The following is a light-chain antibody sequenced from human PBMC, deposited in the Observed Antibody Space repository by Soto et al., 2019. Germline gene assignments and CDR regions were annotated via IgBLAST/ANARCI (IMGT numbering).Light chain of an antibody. CDR3: LHEYNYTWT. CDR1: QSISKY. V-gene: IGKV1-6*01. CDR2: AAS. J-gene: IGKJ1*01. Sequence: IQRTQSPSSLSASVGYRVTITCRASQSISKYLNWYQQKPGKAPKVLSYAASTLHSGVPSRFSASGSGTRFTLTITSLKKEDVATYDGLHEYNYTWTFGQGTKVDI.